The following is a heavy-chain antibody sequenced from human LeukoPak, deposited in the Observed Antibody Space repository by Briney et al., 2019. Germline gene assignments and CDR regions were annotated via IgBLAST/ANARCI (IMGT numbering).Heavy chain of an antibody. Sequence: GGSLRLSCAASGFTLSSHWMQWVRQFPGKGLVWVSRINSDGSDPNSAHPVKGRFTSSKDNAKNTVYLQMNSLRVEDTALYYCARGSHHFDSWGQGTLITVSS. V-gene: IGHV3-74*01. CDR3: ARGSHHFDS. J-gene: IGHJ5*01. CDR1: GFTLSSHW. CDR2: INSDGSDP.